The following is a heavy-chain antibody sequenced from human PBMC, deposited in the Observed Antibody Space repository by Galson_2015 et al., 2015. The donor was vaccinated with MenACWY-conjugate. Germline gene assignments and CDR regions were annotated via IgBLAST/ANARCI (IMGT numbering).Heavy chain of an antibody. D-gene: IGHD6-6*01. V-gene: IGHV3-23*01. CDR2: ISASGGST. Sequence: LRLSCAASGFSFRSNAMSWVRQAPGKGLEWVSAISASGGSTYYPDYAKGRFTISRDNSKNTLFLVMNSLRGEDTALYYCVKERGSLSHNYYFYFMDVWGKGTTVTVS. CDR1: GFSFRSNA. CDR3: VKERGSLSHNYYFYFMDV. J-gene: IGHJ6*03.